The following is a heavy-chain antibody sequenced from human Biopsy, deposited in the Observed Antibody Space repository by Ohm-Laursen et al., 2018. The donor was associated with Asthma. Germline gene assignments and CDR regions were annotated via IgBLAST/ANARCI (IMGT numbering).Heavy chain of an antibody. V-gene: IGHV3-30*03. Sequence: SLRLSCAATGFTFRNFGVHWVRQAPGKGLEWVALISSDVREWYADSVKGRLTISRDNSKNTLDLQMNSLRGDDTAVYYCVRWRSGYPDHYSDFWGLGTLVTVSS. CDR2: ISSDVRE. J-gene: IGHJ4*02. CDR1: GFTFRNFG. D-gene: IGHD2-21*01. CDR3: VRWRSGYPDHYSDF.